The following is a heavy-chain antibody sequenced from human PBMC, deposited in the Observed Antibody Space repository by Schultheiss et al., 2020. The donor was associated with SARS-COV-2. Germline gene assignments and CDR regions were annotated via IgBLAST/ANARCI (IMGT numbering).Heavy chain of an antibody. D-gene: IGHD3-9*01. Sequence: ETLSLTCTVSGDSITSSSYYWSWIRQPPGKGLEWIGYIYYSGTTNYNPSLKSRVTISLDTSKNQFSLKLSSVTAADTAVYYCARGRLVRLLGAFDLWGQGTTVTVSS. CDR1: GDSITSSSYY. J-gene: IGHJ3*01. V-gene: IGHV4-61*05. CDR3: ARGRLVRLLGAFDL. CDR2: IYYSGTT.